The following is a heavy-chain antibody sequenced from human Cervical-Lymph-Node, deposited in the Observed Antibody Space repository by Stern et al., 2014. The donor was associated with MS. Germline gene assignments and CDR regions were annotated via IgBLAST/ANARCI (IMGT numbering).Heavy chain of an antibody. V-gene: IGHV1-69*09. Sequence: HVQLVESGAELKKPGSSVKVSWAASGGTFSRYTLNWVRQAPGQGLEWMGRIIPMLDMTNYAQNFQARITITADKSTSTAYMELSGLRSEDTAVYYCARDEDYDVLNGRPSNAFDIWGQGTLVTVSS. CDR3: ARDEDYDVLNGRPSNAFDI. CDR2: IIPMLDMT. D-gene: IGHD3-9*01. J-gene: IGHJ3*02. CDR1: GGTFSRYT.